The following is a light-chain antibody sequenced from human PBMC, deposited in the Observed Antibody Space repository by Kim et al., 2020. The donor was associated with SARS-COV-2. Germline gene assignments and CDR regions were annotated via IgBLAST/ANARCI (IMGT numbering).Light chain of an antibody. CDR2: RAS. CDR1: KNIGTS. CDR3: QQYYSYST. V-gene: IGKV1-5*03. J-gene: IGKJ2*01. Sequence: LSAAVGDRITVTCRASKNIGTSLAWFQQKSGKAPKVLIYRASSLESGVPSRFSGSGSGTEFTLTISSLQPDDFATYYCQQYYSYSTFGQGTKLEI.